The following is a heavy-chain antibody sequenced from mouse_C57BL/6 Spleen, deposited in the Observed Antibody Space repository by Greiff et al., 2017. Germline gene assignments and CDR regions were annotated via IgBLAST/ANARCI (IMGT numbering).Heavy chain of an antibody. CDR2: IDPSDSYT. D-gene: IGHD1-1*01. CDR3: ARRYGSSYWYFDV. J-gene: IGHJ1*03. Sequence: QVQLKQPGAELVMPGASVKLSCKASGYTFNSYWMHWVKQRPGQGLEWIGEIDPSDSYTNYNQKFKGKSTLTVDKSSSTAYMQLSSLTSEDSAVYYCARRYGSSYWYFDVWGTGTTVTVSS. V-gene: IGHV1-69*01. CDR1: GYTFNSYW.